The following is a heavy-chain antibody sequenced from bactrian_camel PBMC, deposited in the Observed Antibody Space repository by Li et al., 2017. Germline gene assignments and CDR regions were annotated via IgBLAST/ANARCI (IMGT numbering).Heavy chain of an antibody. V-gene: IGHV3S53*01. D-gene: IGHD1*01. J-gene: IGHJ4*01. CDR1: RYVGYPKC. CDR2: TRTDGST. Sequence: HVQLVESGGGSVQAGGSLRLSCAVSRYVGYPKCMGWFRQAAGKQREWVSSTRTDGSTTYADSVKGRFTMSKDKAKDTVYLQMNSLKPEDTAMFYCAASRWNFQQCSLPGTRFEYWGQGTQVTVS. CDR3: AASRWNFQQCSLPGTRFEY.